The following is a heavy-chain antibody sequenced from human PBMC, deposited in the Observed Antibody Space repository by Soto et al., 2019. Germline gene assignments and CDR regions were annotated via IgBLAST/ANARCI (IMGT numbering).Heavy chain of an antibody. V-gene: IGHV3-48*03. CDR2: ITSSSSTI. D-gene: IGHD4-4*01. J-gene: IGHJ3*01. Sequence: EVQLVESGGGLVQPGGSLRLSCAASGFNFINYEMNWVRQAPGKGLEWLAYITSSSSTIYYADSVKGRFTISRDNAKNSVFLQMNNLRAEDTAVYYCAREEMTTLRVDAFDLWGQGTMVTVSS. CDR1: GFNFINYE. CDR3: AREEMTTLRVDAFDL.